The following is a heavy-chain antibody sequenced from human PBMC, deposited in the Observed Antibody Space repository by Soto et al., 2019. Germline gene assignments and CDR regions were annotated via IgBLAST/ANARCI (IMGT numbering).Heavy chain of an antibody. CDR1: GGTFSTYA. D-gene: IGHD3-3*01. V-gene: IGHV1-69*01. J-gene: IGHJ4*02. CDR3: ARDSQGQSVLRFLRSFAY. CDR2: IIPLSGTT. Sequence: QVQLVQSGAELRKPGSSVRVSCTSSGGTFSTYAINWVRQAPGQGLEWMGGIIPLSGTTNYAQKFQGRVTITQYESTTTAFMDLSSLRSDDTAVYFCARDSQGQSVLRFLRSFAYWGQGTLVTVSS.